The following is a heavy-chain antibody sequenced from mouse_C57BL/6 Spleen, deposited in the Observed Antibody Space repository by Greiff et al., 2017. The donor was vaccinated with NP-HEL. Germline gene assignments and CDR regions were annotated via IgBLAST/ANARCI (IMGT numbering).Heavy chain of an antibody. D-gene: IGHD1-1*01. J-gene: IGHJ3*01. CDR2: ISSGSSTI. V-gene: IGHV5-17*01. CDR3: AMHMYYGSSLGFAY. CDR1: GFTFSDYG. Sequence: EVKLMESGGGLVKPGGSLKLSCAASGFTFSDYGMHWVRQAPEKGLEWVAYISSGSSTIYSADTVKGRFTISRDNAKHTLFLHMTSLRSEDTAMYYCAMHMYYGSSLGFAYWGQGTLVTVSA.